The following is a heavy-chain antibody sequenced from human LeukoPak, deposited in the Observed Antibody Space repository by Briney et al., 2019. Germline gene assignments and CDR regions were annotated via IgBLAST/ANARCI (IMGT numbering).Heavy chain of an antibody. J-gene: IGHJ4*02. CDR2: IKQDGSEK. CDR1: GFIFSRHW. V-gene: IGHV3-7*03. CDR3: ASELLFPFDY. D-gene: IGHD2-21*01. Sequence: GGSLRLSCAASGFIFSRHWMSWVRQAPGKGLEWVANIKQDGSEKYYVDSVKGRFTISRDNAKNSLYPQMNSPRAEDTAVYYCASELLFPFDYWGQGTLVTVSS.